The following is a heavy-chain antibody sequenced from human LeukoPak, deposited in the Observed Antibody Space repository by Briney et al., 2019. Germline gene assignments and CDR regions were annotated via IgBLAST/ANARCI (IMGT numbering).Heavy chain of an antibody. J-gene: IGHJ4*02. V-gene: IGHV3-23*01. CDR2: FSGGGGST. CDR1: GFTFSGAA. Sequence: GGPLRFSCEASGFTFSGAARSWVRRAPGKGLEWVSFFSGGGGSTYYADSVKGRFIISRDNSKNTLYLQMNSLRAEDTAVYYCAKGSFYYYDSSGYYPSYHFDYWGQGTLITVSS. CDR3: AKGSFYYYDSSGYYPSYHFDY. D-gene: IGHD3-22*01.